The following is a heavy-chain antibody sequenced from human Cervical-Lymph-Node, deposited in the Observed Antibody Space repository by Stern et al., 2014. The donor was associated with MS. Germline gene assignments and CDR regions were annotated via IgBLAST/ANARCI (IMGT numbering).Heavy chain of an antibody. CDR1: GDTLSSHG. CDR3: ARTVWTTRYHGMDV. Sequence: QVQLVQSGAEVKRPGSTVKVSCKASGDTLSSHGISWVRLAPGQGLEWMGRIIPSYGVTNYAEHLWNRVTITADRSTNTVYMELVRLRSDDSGVYYCARTVWTTRYHGMDVWGQGTTITVSS. J-gene: IGHJ6*02. V-gene: IGHV1-69*09. D-gene: IGHD3/OR15-3a*01. CDR2: IIPSYGVT.